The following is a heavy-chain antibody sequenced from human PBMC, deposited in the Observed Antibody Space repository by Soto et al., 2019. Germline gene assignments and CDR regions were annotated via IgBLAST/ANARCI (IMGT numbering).Heavy chain of an antibody. J-gene: IGHJ4*02. CDR3: ARLQAAAGDNDLTFDY. CDR2: IDPSDSYT. CDR1: GYSFTSYW. V-gene: IGHV5-10-1*01. Sequence: EVQLVQSGAEVKKPGESLRISCKGSGYSFTSYWISWVRQMPGKGLEWMGRIDPSDSYTNYSPSFQGHVTISADKSIXXAYLQWSSRKASDTAMYYCARLQAAAGDNDLTFDYWGQGTLVTVSS. D-gene: IGHD6-13*01.